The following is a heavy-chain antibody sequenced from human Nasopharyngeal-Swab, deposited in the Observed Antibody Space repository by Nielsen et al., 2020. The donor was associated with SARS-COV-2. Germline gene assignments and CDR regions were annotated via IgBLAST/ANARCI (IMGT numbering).Heavy chain of an antibody. D-gene: IGHD6-13*01. V-gene: IGHV1-24*01. CDR3: ATTAAAAGTSWFDP. CDR2: FDPEDGET. J-gene: IGHJ5*02. CDR1: GYNLTELS. Sequence: ASVKVSCKVSGYNLTELSMHWVRQAPGKGLEWMGGFDPEDGETIYAQKFQGRVTMTEDTSTDTAYMELSSLRSEDTAVYYCATTAAAAGTSWFDPWGQGTLVTVSS.